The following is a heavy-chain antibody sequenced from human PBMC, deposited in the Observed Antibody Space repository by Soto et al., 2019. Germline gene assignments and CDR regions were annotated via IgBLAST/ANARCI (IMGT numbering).Heavy chain of an antibody. CDR2: ISETSIAI. V-gene: IGHV3-48*02. J-gene: IGHJ4*02. Sequence: GGSVRLSCAASGFTFKTYSMNWVRQAPGKGLEWVSYISETSIAIYYRDSVKGRFTISRDNAKNTLYLQMNSLRDEDTAVYYCATLQLGREEVFDSWGQGTLVTVSS. D-gene: IGHD1-1*01. CDR3: ATLQLGREEVFDS. CDR1: GFTFKTYS.